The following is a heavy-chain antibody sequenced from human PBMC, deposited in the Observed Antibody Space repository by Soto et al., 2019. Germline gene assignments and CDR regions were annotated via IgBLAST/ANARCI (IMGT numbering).Heavy chain of an antibody. CDR2: ITVGSSHI. CDR1: GFPFSAYN. Sequence: PGGSLRLSCTGSGFPFSAYNINWVRQAPGKGLEWASSITVGSSHIYWPNSMKGRFTISRDDAKNSVYLQIDSLRGEDTALYYFMPSPELGVLGVYRGQGPLV. J-gene: IGHJ4*02. V-gene: IGHV3-21*01. D-gene: IGHD2-2*01. CDR3: MPSPELGVLGVY.